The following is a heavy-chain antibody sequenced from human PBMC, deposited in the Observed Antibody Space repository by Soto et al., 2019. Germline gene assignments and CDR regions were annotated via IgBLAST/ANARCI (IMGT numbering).Heavy chain of an antibody. CDR2: IIPIFGTA. V-gene: IGHV1-69*13. D-gene: IGHD4-17*01. CDR1: GGTFSSYA. Sequence: SVKVSCKASGGTFSSYAISWVRQAPGQGLEWMGGIIPIFGTANYAQKFQGRVTITADESTSTAYMELSSLRSEDTAVYYCASSAGAVTPEYYFDYWGQGTLVTVSS. J-gene: IGHJ4*02. CDR3: ASSAGAVTPEYYFDY.